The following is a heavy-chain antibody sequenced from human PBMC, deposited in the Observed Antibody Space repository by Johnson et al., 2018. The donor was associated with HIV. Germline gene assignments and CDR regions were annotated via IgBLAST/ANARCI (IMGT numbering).Heavy chain of an antibody. CDR1: GFTFSSYG. Sequence: QVQLVESGGGVVQPGRSLRLSCAASGFTFSSYGMHWVRQAPGKGLEWVAVIWYDGSNKYYADSVKGRFTISRDNSKNTLYLQMNSLRAEDTAVYYCAKEGYYYDSKNDVLDVWGQGTMVTVSS. D-gene: IGHD3-22*01. J-gene: IGHJ3*01. CDR2: IWYDGSNK. CDR3: AKEGYYYDSKNDVLDV. V-gene: IGHV3-33*06.